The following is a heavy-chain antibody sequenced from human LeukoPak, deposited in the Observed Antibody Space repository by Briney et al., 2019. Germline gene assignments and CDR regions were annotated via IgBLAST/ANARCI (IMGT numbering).Heavy chain of an antibody. D-gene: IGHD1-1*01. Sequence: GGSLRLSCEASGFTFSSYSMNWVRQAPGKGLEWVSSISSSSSYIYYADSVKGRFTISRDNAKNSLYLLMNSLRAEDTAVYYCARVRATGTSPYYFDYWGQGTLVTVSS. CDR2: ISSSSSYI. J-gene: IGHJ4*02. CDR1: GFTFSSYS. V-gene: IGHV3-21*01. CDR3: ARVRATGTSPYYFDY.